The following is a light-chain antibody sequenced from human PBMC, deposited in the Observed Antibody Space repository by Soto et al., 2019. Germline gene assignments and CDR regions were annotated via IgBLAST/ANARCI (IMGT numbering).Light chain of an antibody. CDR2: AAS. CDR1: QSISSY. J-gene: IGKJ4*01. CDR3: QQSYSTPLT. Sequence: DIQMTQSPSSLSASVGDRVTITCRASQSISSYLNWYQQKPGKAPKLLIYAASSLQSGVPSRFSGRGSGTDFHLTISSLQPEDFATYYCQQSYSTPLTFGGGTKVEIK. V-gene: IGKV1-39*01.